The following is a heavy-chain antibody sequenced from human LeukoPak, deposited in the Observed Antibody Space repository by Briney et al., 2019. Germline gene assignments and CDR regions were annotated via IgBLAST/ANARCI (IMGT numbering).Heavy chain of an antibody. J-gene: IGHJ6*03. CDR2: ISAYNGNT. D-gene: IGHD1-14*01. Sequence: ASVKVSCKASGYTFTSYGISWVRQAPGQGLEWMGWISAYNGNTNYAQKLQGRVTMTTDTSTSTAYMELRSLRSDDTAVYYCASGPEVVGYYYYYYMDVWGKGTTVTVSS. CDR1: GYTFTSYG. V-gene: IGHV1-18*01. CDR3: ASGPEVVGYYYYYYMDV.